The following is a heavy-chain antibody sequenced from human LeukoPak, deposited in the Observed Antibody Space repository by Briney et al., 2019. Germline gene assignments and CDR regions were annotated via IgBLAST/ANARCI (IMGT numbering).Heavy chain of an antibody. D-gene: IGHD3-10*01. J-gene: IGHJ6*02. CDR3: ATLGTSITMVRGVSELDV. V-gene: IGHV1-2*02. CDR1: GYTFTGYY. Sequence: ASVKVSCKASGYTFTGYYMHWVRQAPGQGLEWMGWINPNSGGTNYAQKFQGRVTVTRDTSISTAYMELSRLRSDDTAVYYCATLGTSITMVRGVSELDVWGQGTTVTVSS. CDR2: INPNSGGT.